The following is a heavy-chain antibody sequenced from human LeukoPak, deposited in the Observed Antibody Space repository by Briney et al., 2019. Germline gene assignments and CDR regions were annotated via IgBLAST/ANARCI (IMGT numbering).Heavy chain of an antibody. V-gene: IGHV1-2*06. Sequence: ASVKVSCKASGYTFTGYYMHWVRQAPGQGREWMGRINPNSGGTNYAQKFQGRGTMTRDTSISTAYMELSRLRSDDTAVYYCASLRITMVRGVIKTRDFDYWGQGTLVTVSS. CDR3: ASLRITMVRGVIKTRDFDY. J-gene: IGHJ4*02. CDR1: GYTFTGYY. D-gene: IGHD3-10*01. CDR2: INPNSGGT.